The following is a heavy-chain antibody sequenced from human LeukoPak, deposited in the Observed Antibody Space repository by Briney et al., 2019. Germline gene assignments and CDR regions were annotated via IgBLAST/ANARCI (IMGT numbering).Heavy chain of an antibody. D-gene: IGHD6-19*01. CDR3: ATTTSGEQWLVYNWFDP. CDR1: GYTLTELS. Sequence: ASVKVPCKVSGYTLTELSMHWVRQAPGKGLEWMGGFDPEDGETIYAQKFQGRVTMTEDTSTDTAYMELSSLRSEDTAVYYCATTTSGEQWLVYNWFDPWGQGTLVTVSS. V-gene: IGHV1-24*01. CDR2: FDPEDGET. J-gene: IGHJ5*02.